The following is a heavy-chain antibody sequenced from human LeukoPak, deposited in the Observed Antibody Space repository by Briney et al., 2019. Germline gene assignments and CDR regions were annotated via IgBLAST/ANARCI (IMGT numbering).Heavy chain of an antibody. J-gene: IGHJ6*03. CDR2: INWNGGST. Sequence: PGGSLRLSCAASGFTFDDYGMSWVRQAPGKGLEWVSGINWNGGSTGHADSVKGRFTISRDNAENSLYLQMNSLRAEDTALYYCARGGNVLRFLEWLDCMDVWGKGTTVTVSS. V-gene: IGHV3-20*04. CDR3: ARGGNVLRFLEWLDCMDV. CDR1: GFTFDDYG. D-gene: IGHD3-3*01.